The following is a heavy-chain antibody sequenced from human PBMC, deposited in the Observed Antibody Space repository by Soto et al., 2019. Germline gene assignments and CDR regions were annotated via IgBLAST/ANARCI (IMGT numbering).Heavy chain of an antibody. CDR2: ISAHNGNT. Sequence: QVHLVQSGAEVKKPGASVKVSFKGSGYDFTTYGITWVRQAPGQGLEWMAWISAHNGNTDYAQKLQGRVTVTRDTSTSTAYMELRSLRSDDTAMYYCARARYGDYWGQGALVTVSS. CDR1: GYDFTTYG. CDR3: ARARYGDY. D-gene: IGHD1-1*01. V-gene: IGHV1-18*01. J-gene: IGHJ4*02.